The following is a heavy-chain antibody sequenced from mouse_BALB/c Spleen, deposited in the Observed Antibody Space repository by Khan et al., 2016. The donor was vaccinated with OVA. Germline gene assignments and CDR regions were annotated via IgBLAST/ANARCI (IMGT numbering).Heavy chain of an antibody. J-gene: IGHJ2*01. V-gene: IGHV2-9*02. CDR3: ARNREPDYFDY. Sequence: QVQLKESGPGLVAPSRSLSITYTVSGFSLTSYAVHWVRQPPGKGLQWLGVIWAGGSTNYNSALMSRLSISKDNSKSQVFLKMNSLQTDDSAIYYCARNREPDYFDYWGQGTTLTVSS. CDR2: IWAGGST. CDR1: GFSLTSYA.